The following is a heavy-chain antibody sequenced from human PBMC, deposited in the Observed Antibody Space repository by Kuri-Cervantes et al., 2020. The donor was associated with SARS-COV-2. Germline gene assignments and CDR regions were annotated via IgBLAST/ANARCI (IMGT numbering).Heavy chain of an antibody. J-gene: IGHJ6*03. Sequence: SETLSLTCTVSGYSISSGCYWGWIRQPPGKGLEWIGRIYTSGSTNYNPSLKSRVTMSVDTSKNQFSLKLSSVTAADTAVYYCARDLPSDYTYYYYYMDAWGKGTTVTVSS. CDR1: GYSISSGCY. V-gene: IGHV4-38-2*02. CDR3: ARDLPSDYTYYYYYMDA. D-gene: IGHD4/OR15-4a*01. CDR2: IYTSGST.